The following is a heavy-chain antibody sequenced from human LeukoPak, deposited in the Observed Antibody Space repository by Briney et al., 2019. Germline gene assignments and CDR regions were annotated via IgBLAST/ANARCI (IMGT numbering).Heavy chain of an antibody. CDR1: GYXFTIYG. D-gene: IGHD2-15*01. J-gene: IGHJ4*02. V-gene: IGHV1-18*01. Sequence: ASVKVSCKTSGYXFTIYGISWVRQAPGQGLEWMGLISAYGNTNYPQNLKARVTMTTDTSTSTAYMELRSLRSDDTAVYYCARGIIGYYFDYWGQGTLVTVSS. CDR2: ISAYGNT. CDR3: ARGIIGYYFDY.